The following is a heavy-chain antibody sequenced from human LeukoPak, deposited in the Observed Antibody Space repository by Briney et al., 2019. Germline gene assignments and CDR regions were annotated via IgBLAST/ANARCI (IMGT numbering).Heavy chain of an antibody. CDR2: IYYSGST. Sequence: PSETLSLTCTVSGGSISSYYWSWIRQPPGKGLEWIGYIYYSGSTNYNPSLKSRVTISADTSKNQFSLKLSSVTAADTAVYYCARRASSGWLYFDYWGQGTLVTVSS. CDR3: ARRASSGWLYFDY. D-gene: IGHD6-19*01. J-gene: IGHJ4*02. CDR1: GGSISSYY. V-gene: IGHV4-59*08.